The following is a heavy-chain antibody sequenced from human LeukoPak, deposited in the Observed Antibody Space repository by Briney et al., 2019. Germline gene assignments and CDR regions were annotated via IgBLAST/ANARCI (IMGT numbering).Heavy chain of an antibody. Sequence: ASVKVSCKASGYTFTSYGISWVRQAPGQGLEWMGWISAYNGNTNYAQKLQGRVTMTTDTSTSTAYMELSSLRSEDTAVYYCARGLRQWLVLRIDAFDIWGQGTMVTVSS. J-gene: IGHJ3*02. V-gene: IGHV1-18*01. CDR1: GYTFTSYG. D-gene: IGHD6-19*01. CDR2: ISAYNGNT. CDR3: ARGLRQWLVLRIDAFDI.